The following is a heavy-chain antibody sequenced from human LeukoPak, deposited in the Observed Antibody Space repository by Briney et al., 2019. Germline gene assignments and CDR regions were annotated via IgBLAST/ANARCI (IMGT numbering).Heavy chain of an antibody. CDR3: ARRLSSGYSWAFDI. V-gene: IGHV4-59*01. J-gene: IGHJ3*02. CDR1: GASISTYY. Sequence: SEALSLTCTVSGASISTYYWSWIRQPPGKGLEWIGYIYYSGSTNYNPSLKSRVTISVDTSTSKNQFSLKLTSVSAADTAVYYCARRLSSGYSWAFDIWGQGTMVTVSS. D-gene: IGHD3-22*01. CDR2: IYYSGST.